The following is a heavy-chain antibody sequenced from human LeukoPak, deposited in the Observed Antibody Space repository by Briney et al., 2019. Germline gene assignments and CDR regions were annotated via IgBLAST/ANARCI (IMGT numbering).Heavy chain of an antibody. J-gene: IGHJ4*02. CDR2: IKQAGRAK. Sequence: GGSLRLSCAASGFTFSSSWLSWVRPAPGKGLEWVATIKQAGRAKSPLNSVQGRFTISRDNAKNSLYLQMNSLRAEDTAVYYCAREVAVPAAPIDYWGQGTLVTVSS. CDR3: AREVAVPAAPIDY. V-gene: IGHV3-7*03. D-gene: IGHD2-2*01. CDR1: GFTFSSSW.